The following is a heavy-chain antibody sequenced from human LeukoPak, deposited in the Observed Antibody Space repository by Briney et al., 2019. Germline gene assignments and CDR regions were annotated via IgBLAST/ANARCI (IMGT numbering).Heavy chain of an antibody. CDR1: GGSISSYY. CDR2: IYYSGST. CDR3: ARNKKSVAGLIFDY. J-gene: IGHJ4*02. V-gene: IGHV4-59*08. D-gene: IGHD6-19*01. Sequence: PSETLSLTCTVSGGSISSYYWSWIRQPPGKGLEWIGYIYYSGSTNYNPSLKSRVTISVDTSKNQFSLKLSSVTAADTAVYYCARNKKSVAGLIFDYWGQGTLVTVSS.